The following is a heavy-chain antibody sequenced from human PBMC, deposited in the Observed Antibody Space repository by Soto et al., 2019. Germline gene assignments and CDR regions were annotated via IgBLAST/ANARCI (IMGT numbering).Heavy chain of an antibody. CDR1: GYTFTTYG. D-gene: IGHD6-13*01. Sequence: QVQLVQSGAEVKKPGASVKVSCKASGYTFTTYGISWVRQAPGQGLEWMGWISAYNGNTNYAQNFQGRVSMTTDTSTSTASMELRSLRSDDTAVYYCARERPEYTSSGNDYWGQGTLVTVSS. CDR2: ISAYNGNT. J-gene: IGHJ4*02. V-gene: IGHV1-18*01. CDR3: ARERPEYTSSGNDY.